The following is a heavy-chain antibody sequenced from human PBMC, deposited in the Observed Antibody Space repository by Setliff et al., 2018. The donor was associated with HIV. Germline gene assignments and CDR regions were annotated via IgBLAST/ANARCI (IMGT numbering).Heavy chain of an antibody. D-gene: IGHD3-3*01. J-gene: IGHJ3*02. CDR3: ARSKTFYDFWGGYYTHGAFKI. V-gene: IGHV4-39*01. CDR1: GDSFTSRSYY. Sequence: ETLSLTCTVSGDSFTSRSYYWGWIRQPPGKGLEWIGSIFYSGITYYNPSLKSRVTISVDTSKNQFSLNLTSVTAADTAVYYCARSKTFYDFWGGYYTHGAFKIWGLGTMVTVS. CDR2: IFYSGIT.